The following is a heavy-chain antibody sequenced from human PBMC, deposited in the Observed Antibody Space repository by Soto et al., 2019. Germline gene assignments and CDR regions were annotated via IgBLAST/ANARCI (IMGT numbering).Heavy chain of an antibody. J-gene: IGHJ4*02. CDR2: INPNSGGT. CDR3: ARAVLEGTWGSSYFDY. V-gene: IGHV1-2*04. CDR1: GYTFTGYY. D-gene: IGHD3-3*01. Sequence: ASVKVSCKASGYTFTGYYMHWVRQAPGQGLEWMGWINPNSGGTNYAQKFQGWVTMNRDTSISTDFMELSRLRSDDTAVYSCARAVLEGTWGSSYFDYWGQGTLVTVSS.